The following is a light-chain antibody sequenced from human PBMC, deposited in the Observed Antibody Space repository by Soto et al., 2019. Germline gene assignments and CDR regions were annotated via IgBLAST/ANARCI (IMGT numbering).Light chain of an antibody. Sequence: EIVMTQSPGTLSVSPGERATLSCRASQSVSSNLAWYQQKPGQAPRLLIYGASTRATGIPARFSGSGSGTEFTLTISSLEPEDFAVYYCQQRSNWLFTFGPGTKVDIK. V-gene: IGKV3-15*01. J-gene: IGKJ3*01. CDR2: GAS. CDR3: QQRSNWLFT. CDR1: QSVSSN.